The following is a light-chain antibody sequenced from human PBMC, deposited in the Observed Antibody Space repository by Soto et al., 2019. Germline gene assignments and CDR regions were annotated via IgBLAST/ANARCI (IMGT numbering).Light chain of an antibody. CDR1: QDIASY. CDR2: SAS. Sequence: DIQLTHSPSFLSASVGDRVNITFRASQDIASYLVWYQQKSGKAPKLLISSASTLQSGDPSRFSGSGSGTEFTLTISSLQPEDFATYYCQQLNSYPWTFGQGTKVEIK. J-gene: IGKJ1*01. CDR3: QQLNSYPWT. V-gene: IGKV1-9*01.